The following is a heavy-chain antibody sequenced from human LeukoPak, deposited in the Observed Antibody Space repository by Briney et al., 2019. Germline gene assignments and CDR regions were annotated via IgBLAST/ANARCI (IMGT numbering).Heavy chain of an antibody. Sequence: SETLSLTCTVSGGSISSYYWSWIRKPPGKGLEWIGRIYTSGSTNYNPSLKSRVTISVDTSKNQFSLKLSSVTAADTAVYYCARATGYYNVINWFDPWGQGTLVTVSS. CDR3: ARATGYYNVINWFDP. J-gene: IGHJ5*02. D-gene: IGHD3-9*01. CDR1: GGSISSYY. CDR2: IYTSGST. V-gene: IGHV4-4*08.